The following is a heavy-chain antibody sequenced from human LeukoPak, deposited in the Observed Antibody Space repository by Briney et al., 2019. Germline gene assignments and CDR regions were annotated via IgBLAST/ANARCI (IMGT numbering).Heavy chain of an antibody. CDR2: IYYSGST. CDR1: GGSISSGIYY. D-gene: IGHD3-10*01. Sequence: SETLSLTCTVSGGSISSGIYYWTWIRPHPGKDLEWIGYIYYSGSTYYNPSLKSRVTISVDTSKNQFSLELSSVAAADTAGYYCARAGPPMVRGVLFDYWGQGTLVSVSS. J-gene: IGHJ4*02. CDR3: ARAGPPMVRGVLFDY. V-gene: IGHV4-30-4*08.